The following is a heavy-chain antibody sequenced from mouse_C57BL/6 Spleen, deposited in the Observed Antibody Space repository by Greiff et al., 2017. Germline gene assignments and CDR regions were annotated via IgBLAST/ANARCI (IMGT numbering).Heavy chain of an antibody. Sequence: QVQLQQSGAELMKPGASVKLSCKATGYTFTGYWIEWVKQMPGHGLEWIGEILPGSGSTNYNEKFKGKATFTADTSSNTAYMQLSSLPTEDSAIYYCARVIIGYSNLFAYWGQGTLVTVSA. J-gene: IGHJ3*01. V-gene: IGHV1-9*01. D-gene: IGHD2-5*01. CDR3: ARVIIGYSNLFAY. CDR1: GYTFTGYW. CDR2: ILPGSGST.